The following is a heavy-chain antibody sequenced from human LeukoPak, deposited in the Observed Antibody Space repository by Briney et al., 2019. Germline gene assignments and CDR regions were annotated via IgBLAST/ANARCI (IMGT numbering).Heavy chain of an antibody. CDR1: GFTFDDYA. J-gene: IGHJ4*02. D-gene: IGHD6-13*01. V-gene: IGHV3-9*01. Sequence: PGGSLRLSCAASGFTFDDYAMHWVRQAPGKGLEWVSGISWNSGSIGYADSVKGRFTISRDNAKNSLYLQMNSLRAEDTALYYCTKDTQHRIAAAGGRPAFDYWGQGTLVTVSS. CDR2: ISWNSGSI. CDR3: TKDTQHRIAAAGGRPAFDY.